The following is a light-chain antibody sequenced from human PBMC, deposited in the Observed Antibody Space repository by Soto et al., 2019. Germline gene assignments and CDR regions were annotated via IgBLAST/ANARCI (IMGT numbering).Light chain of an antibody. CDR2: GAS. J-gene: IGKJ5*01. CDR3: QQYSSSPPNT. CDR1: QSVSSSY. Sequence: EIVLTQSPGTLSLSPGERATLSCRASQSVSSSYLAWYQQKPGQAPRLLIYGASNRATDIPDRFSGSGSGTEFTLTINRLEPEDFAIYYCQQYSSSPPNTFGQGTRLEIK. V-gene: IGKV3-20*01.